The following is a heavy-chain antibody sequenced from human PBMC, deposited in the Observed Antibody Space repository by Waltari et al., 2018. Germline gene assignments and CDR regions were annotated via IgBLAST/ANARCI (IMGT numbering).Heavy chain of an antibody. D-gene: IGHD2-8*01. CDR2: INHSGST. V-gene: IGHV4-34*01. Sequence: QVQLQQWGAGLLKPSETLSLTCAVYGGSFSGYYWRWIRQPPGKGLEWVGEINHSGSTKYNPSLKNRVNISVDTSQNQFSLKLSAVTAADTAVYYCARDGPGYCTNGVCRFDYWGQGTLVTVSS. CDR1: GGSFSGYY. J-gene: IGHJ4*02. CDR3: ARDGPGYCTNGVCRFDY.